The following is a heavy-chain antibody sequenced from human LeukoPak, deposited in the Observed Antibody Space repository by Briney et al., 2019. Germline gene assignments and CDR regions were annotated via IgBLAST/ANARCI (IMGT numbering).Heavy chain of an antibody. J-gene: IGHJ4*02. CDR1: GFTFSSYS. V-gene: IGHV3-21*01. Sequence: GGSLRLSCAASGFTFSSYSMNWVRQAPGKGLEWVSSISSSSSYIYYADSVKGRFTISRDNAKNSLYLQMNSLRAEDTAVYYCARWDIVALCDYWGQGTLVTVSS. CDR2: ISSSSSYI. CDR3: ARWDIVALCDY. D-gene: IGHD5-12*01.